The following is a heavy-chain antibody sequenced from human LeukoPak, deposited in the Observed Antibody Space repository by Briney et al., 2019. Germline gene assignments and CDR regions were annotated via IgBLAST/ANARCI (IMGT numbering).Heavy chain of an antibody. CDR2: SGTAGDT. D-gene: IGHD3-10*02. J-gene: IGHJ6*04. CDR3: AELGITMIGGV. Sequence: GGSLRLSCAACGFTFSSYDMHWVRQATGKGLEWVSASGTAGDTYYPGSVKGQFTVSRENAKNSFYLQMNSLRAGDTAVYYCAELGITMIGGVWGKGTTVTISS. V-gene: IGHV3-13*03. CDR1: GFTFSSYD.